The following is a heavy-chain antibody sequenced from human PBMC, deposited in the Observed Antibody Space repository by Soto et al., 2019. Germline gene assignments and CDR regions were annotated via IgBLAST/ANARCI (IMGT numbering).Heavy chain of an antibody. CDR3: ARVREDIGYGSGSYLFDY. J-gene: IGHJ4*02. D-gene: IGHD3-10*01. CDR1: GASISSYY. CDR2: IYYSGRT. V-gene: IGHV4-59*01. Sequence: SETLSLTCTASGASISSYYWSWIRQPPGKGLEWIAHIYYSGRTNYNPSLKSRVTISIDTSQNQFYLKLSSVTAADTAVYYCARVREDIGYGSGSYLFDYWGQGTLVTVSS.